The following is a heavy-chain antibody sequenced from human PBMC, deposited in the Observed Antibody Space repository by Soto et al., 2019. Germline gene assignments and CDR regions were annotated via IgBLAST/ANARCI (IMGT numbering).Heavy chain of an antibody. CDR1: GYSISSGYY. Sequence: SETLSLTCAVSGYSISSGYYWGWIRQPPGKGLEWIGSIYHSGSTYYNPSLKSRVTISVDTSKNQFSLKLSSVTAADTAVYYCARDRDIVATSPFDYWGHGTPVTVSX. J-gene: IGHJ4*01. V-gene: IGHV4-38-2*02. D-gene: IGHD5-12*01. CDR3: ARDRDIVATSPFDY. CDR2: IYHSGST.